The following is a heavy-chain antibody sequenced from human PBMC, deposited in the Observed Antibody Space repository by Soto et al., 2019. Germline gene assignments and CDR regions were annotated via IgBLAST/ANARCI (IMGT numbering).Heavy chain of an antibody. V-gene: IGHV1-69*09. CDR2: INPTLDST. CDR3: ATMKRARLDS. Sequence: QEQVVQSGPAMKEPGSSVKVSCRASGIMSSGYGFSWVRQAPGQGLEWVGRINPTLDSTQYAQNLQGRVSITVDKSTDTAYLEVTSLRLDDTAIYFCATMKRARLDSWGRGTVVTVYS. CDR1: GIMSSGYG. J-gene: IGHJ4*02. D-gene: IGHD6-25*01.